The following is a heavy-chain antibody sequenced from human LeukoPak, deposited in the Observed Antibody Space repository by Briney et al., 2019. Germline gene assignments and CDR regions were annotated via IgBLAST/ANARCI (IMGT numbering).Heavy chain of an antibody. CDR1: GGSISSGSYY. CDR2: IYTSGST. Sequence: SETLSLTCTVSGGSISSGSYYWSWIRQPAGKGLEWIGRIYTSGSTNYNPSLKSRVTISVDTSKNQFSLKLSSVTAADTAVYYCARDRIDFWSGPPFDYYYMDVWGKGTTVTVSS. J-gene: IGHJ6*03. D-gene: IGHD3-3*01. CDR3: ARDRIDFWSGPPFDYYYMDV. V-gene: IGHV4-61*02.